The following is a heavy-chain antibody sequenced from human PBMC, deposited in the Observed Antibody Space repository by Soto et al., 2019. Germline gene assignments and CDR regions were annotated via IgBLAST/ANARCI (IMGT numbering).Heavy chain of an antibody. Sequence: QVQLRESGPGLVKPSETLSLTCTVSSGSLGTYFWSWIRQPPGKGLEWIGYIYYSGTTNYNPSLKSRVTIFLDTSKNQFSLRLSSVTAADTAVYYCARGRGGTYDAFDIWGQGTLVTVSS. J-gene: IGHJ3*02. D-gene: IGHD1-26*01. CDR3: ARGRGGTYDAFDI. CDR2: IYYSGTT. CDR1: SGSLGTYF. V-gene: IGHV4-59*01.